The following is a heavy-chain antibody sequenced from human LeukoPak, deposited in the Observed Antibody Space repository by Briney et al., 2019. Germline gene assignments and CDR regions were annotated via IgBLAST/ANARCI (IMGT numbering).Heavy chain of an antibody. V-gene: IGHV1-18*01. CDR1: GYSFANYG. CDR3: ARCPSSTGGYYVFDY. D-gene: IGHD2-2*01. CDR2: VSVYNGNT. Sequence: ASGKVSCKASGYSFANYGIKWVRQAPGQGLEWMGWVSVYNGNTNYAQNLQGRVTMTTDTSTSKAYMELKSLRSEDTAMYYCARCPSSTGGYYVFDYWGQGTLVTVSS. J-gene: IGHJ4*02.